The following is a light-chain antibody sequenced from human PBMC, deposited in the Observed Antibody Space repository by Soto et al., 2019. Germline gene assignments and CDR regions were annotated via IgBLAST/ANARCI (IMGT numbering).Light chain of an antibody. V-gene: IGKV1-9*01. Sequence: DIPLTQSPSFLSASVGDRVTITCRASQGISSNLAWYQQKPGKAPKLLIYAASTLQSGFPSRFSGSGSGTEFTLTISSLQPEDFATYYCQQFNSYPITFGQGTRLEIK. J-gene: IGKJ5*01. CDR1: QGISSN. CDR3: QQFNSYPIT. CDR2: AAS.